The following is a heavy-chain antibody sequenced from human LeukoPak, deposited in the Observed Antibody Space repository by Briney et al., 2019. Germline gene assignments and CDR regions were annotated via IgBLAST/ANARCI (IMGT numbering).Heavy chain of an antibody. CDR1: GGTFSTYA. V-gene: IGHV1-69*13. Sequence: VASVKVSCKTSGGTFSTYAINWVRQAPGQGLEWMGEIIPIFATTKVAQKFQGRVTITADESTSTAYMELSSLKSDDTAVYYCARELDILTGHFDYWGQGTLVTVSS. CDR2: IIPIFATT. J-gene: IGHJ4*02. D-gene: IGHD3-9*01. CDR3: ARELDILTGHFDY.